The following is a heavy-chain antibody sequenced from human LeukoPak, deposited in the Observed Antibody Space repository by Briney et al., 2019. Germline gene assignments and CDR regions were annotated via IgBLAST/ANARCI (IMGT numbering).Heavy chain of an antibody. V-gene: IGHV1-18*01. CDR2: ISAYNGNT. D-gene: IGHD3-22*01. J-gene: IGHJ4*02. CDR3: ARATPPDYYDSSGYSDY. CDR1: GYTFTSYG. Sequence: ASVKVSCKASGYTFTSYGISWVRQAPGQGLEWMGWISAYNGNTNYAQKLQGRVTMTTDTSTSTAYMELRSLRSDDTAVYYCARATPPDYYDSSGYSDYWGQGTLVTVSS.